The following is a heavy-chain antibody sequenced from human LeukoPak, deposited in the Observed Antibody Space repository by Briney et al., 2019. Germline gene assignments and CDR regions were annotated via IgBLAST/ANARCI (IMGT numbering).Heavy chain of an antibody. CDR2: IYTSGST. V-gene: IGHV4-4*07. Sequence: SETLSLTCTVSGGSISSYYWSWIRQPAGKGLEWIGRIYTSGSTNYNPSLKSRVTMSVDTSKNQFSLKLSSVTAADTAVYYCASYRSGRDSSGYYYSYYFDYWGQGTLVTVSS. CDR1: GGSISSYY. J-gene: IGHJ4*02. D-gene: IGHD3-22*01. CDR3: ASYRSGRDSSGYYYSYYFDY.